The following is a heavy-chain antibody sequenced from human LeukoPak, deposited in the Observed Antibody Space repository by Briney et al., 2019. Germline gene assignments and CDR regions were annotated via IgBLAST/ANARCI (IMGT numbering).Heavy chain of an antibody. Sequence: SETLSLTCTVSGGSISSSSYYWGWIRQPPGKGLEWIGSIYYSGSTYYNPSLKSRVTISVDTSKNQFSLKLSSVTAADTAVYYCASTVRYDFWSGYYPWDYWGQGTLVTVSS. V-gene: IGHV4-39*01. J-gene: IGHJ4*02. CDR3: ASTVRYDFWSGYYPWDY. D-gene: IGHD3-3*01. CDR2: IYYSGST. CDR1: GGSISSSSYY.